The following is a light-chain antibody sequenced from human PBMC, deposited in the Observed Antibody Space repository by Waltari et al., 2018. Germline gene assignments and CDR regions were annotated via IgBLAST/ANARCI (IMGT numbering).Light chain of an antibody. CDR3: QQRSNWPPGPLT. Sequence: EIVLTQSPATLSLSPGERATLSCRASQSVSSYLAWYQKKPGQAPRLLIYDASNRATGIPARFSGSGSGTDFTLTFSSLEPEDFAVYYCQQRSNWPPGPLTFGGGTKVEIK. V-gene: IGKV3-11*01. J-gene: IGKJ4*01. CDR2: DAS. CDR1: QSVSSY.